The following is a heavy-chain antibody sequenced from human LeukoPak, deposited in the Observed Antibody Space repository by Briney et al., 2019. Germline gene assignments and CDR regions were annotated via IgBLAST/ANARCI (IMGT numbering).Heavy chain of an antibody. CDR3: ASAFIVVVPAAMDVDY. Sequence: GGSLRLSCAASGFTFSSYSMNWVRQAPGKGLEWVSSISSSSSYIYYADSVKGRFTISRDNAKNSLYLQMNSLRAEDTAVYYCASAFIVVVPAAMDVDYWGQGTLVTVSS. V-gene: IGHV3-21*01. D-gene: IGHD2-2*01. CDR2: ISSSSSYI. CDR1: GFTFSSYS. J-gene: IGHJ4*02.